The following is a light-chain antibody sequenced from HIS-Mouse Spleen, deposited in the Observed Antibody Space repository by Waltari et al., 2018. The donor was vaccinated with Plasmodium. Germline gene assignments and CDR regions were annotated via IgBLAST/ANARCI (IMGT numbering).Light chain of an antibody. CDR1: ALPKQY. V-gene: IGLV3-25*03. J-gene: IGLJ3*02. CDR3: QSADSSGTYWV. Sequence: SYELTQPPSVSVSPGQTARNTCSGDALPKQYPYWYQQKPGQAPVLVIYKDSERPSGIPERFSGSSSGTTVTLTISGVQAEDEADYYCQSADSSGTYWVFGGGTKLTVL. CDR2: KDS.